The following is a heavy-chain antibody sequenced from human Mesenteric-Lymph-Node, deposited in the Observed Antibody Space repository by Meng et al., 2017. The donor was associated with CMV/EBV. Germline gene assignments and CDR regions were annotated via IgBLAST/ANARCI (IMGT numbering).Heavy chain of an antibody. Sequence: GESLKISCTASGFTFGDYAMSWVRQAPGKGLEWVGFIRSKAYGGTTEYAASVKGRFTISRDDSKSIAYLQMNSLKTEDTAVYYCTRDLQDCSSTSCYVFRYDYYYGMDVWGQGTTVTVSS. CDR1: GFTFGDYA. CDR2: IRSKAYGGTT. J-gene: IGHJ6*02. V-gene: IGHV3-49*04. CDR3: TRDLQDCSSTSCYVFRYDYYYGMDV. D-gene: IGHD2-2*01.